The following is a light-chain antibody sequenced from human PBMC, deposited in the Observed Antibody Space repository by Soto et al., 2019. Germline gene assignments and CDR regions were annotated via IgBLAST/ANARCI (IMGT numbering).Light chain of an antibody. Sequence: EIVLTQSPGSLSLSPGQRATLSCRASQSVDTTFFAWYQKKPGQAPRLLIYGASKRATGISDRISGSESRTILTLIISRLEHEDFTVYCCKRCLSSVTFGQGTNVEIK. J-gene: IGKJ1*01. CDR2: GAS. CDR3: KRCLSSVT. CDR1: QSVDTTF. V-gene: IGKV3-20*01.